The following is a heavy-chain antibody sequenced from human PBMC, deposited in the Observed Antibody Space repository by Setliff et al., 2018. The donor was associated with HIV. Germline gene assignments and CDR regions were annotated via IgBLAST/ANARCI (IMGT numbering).Heavy chain of an antibody. CDR3: AKDLVTTTGPDY. CDR2: ISIGSGAAI. Sequence: PGGSLRLSCAASGFTFRNYNFNWVRQAPGRGLEWVSSISIGSGAAIYYAESVQGRFTVSRDNSKNTLYLQMNSLRAEDTAVYYCAKDLVTTTGPDYWGQGTLVTVSS. V-gene: IGHV3-21*01. J-gene: IGHJ4*02. D-gene: IGHD1-1*01. CDR1: GFTFRNYN.